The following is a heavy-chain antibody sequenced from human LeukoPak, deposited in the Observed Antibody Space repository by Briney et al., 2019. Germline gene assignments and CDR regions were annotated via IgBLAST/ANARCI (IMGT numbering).Heavy chain of an antibody. CDR2: IYHSGST. CDR3: AREWELGVFDY. D-gene: IGHD1-26*01. Sequence: SETLSLTCTVSGYSISSGYYWGWIRQPPGKGLEWIGSIYHSGSTYYNPSLKSRVTISVDTSKNQFSLKLSSVTAADTAVYYCAREWELGVFDYWGQGTLVTVSS. J-gene: IGHJ4*02. CDR1: GYSISSGYY. V-gene: IGHV4-38-2*02.